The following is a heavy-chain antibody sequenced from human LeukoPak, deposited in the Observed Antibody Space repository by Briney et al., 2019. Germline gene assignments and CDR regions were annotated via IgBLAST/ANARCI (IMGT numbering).Heavy chain of an antibody. D-gene: IGHD3-10*01. J-gene: IGHJ4*02. V-gene: IGHV3-48*04. CDR2: ISGSSSTI. CDR3: ALNPDYYGSGSFDY. CDR1: EFSFSSSN. Sequence: PGGSLRLSCAASEFSFSSSNMNWVRQAPGKGLEWISYISGSSSTIFYADSVKGRFIISRDNAKKSMYLQMNSLRAEDTAVYYCALNPDYYGSGSFDYWGQGTLVTVSS.